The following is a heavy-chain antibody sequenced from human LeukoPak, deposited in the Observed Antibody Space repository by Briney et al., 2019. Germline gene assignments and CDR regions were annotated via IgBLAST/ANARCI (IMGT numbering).Heavy chain of an antibody. J-gene: IGHJ4*02. V-gene: IGHV3-23*01. CDR2: ISGSGGST. CDR3: AKGYYYDSSGYSRLACFDS. CDR1: GFTFSSYA. D-gene: IGHD3-22*01. Sequence: GGSLRLSCAASGFTFSSYAMSWVRQAPGKGLEWVSAISGSGGSTYYADSVKGRFTISRDNSKNTLYLQMNGLRAEDTAVYYCAKGYYYDSSGYSRLACFDSWGQGTLVTVSS.